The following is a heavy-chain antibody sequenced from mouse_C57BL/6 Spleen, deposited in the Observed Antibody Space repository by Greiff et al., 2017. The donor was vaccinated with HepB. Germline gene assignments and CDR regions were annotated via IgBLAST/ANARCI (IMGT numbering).Heavy chain of an antibody. CDR2: IDPSDSYT. CDR3: ARFTVVAFDY. V-gene: IGHV1-69*01. CDR1: GYTFTSYW. Sequence: QVQLKQPGAELVMPGASVKLSCKASGYTFTSYWMHWVKQRPGQGLEWIGEIDPSDSYTNYNQKFKGKSTLTVDKSSSTAYMQLSSLTSEDSAVYDCARFTVVAFDYWGQGTTLTVSS. J-gene: IGHJ2*01. D-gene: IGHD1-1*01.